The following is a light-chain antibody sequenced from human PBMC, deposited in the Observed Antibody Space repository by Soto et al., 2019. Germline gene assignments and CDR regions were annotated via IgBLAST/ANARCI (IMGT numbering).Light chain of an antibody. J-gene: IGLJ3*02. Sequence: QSALTQPASVSGSPGQSITISCTGTSSDVGSYNPVSWYQQHPGKAPKLMIYEGSKRPSGVSNRFSGSKSGNTASLTISGLQAEDEAYYYCCSYAGSSTWVFGGGTKLTVL. CDR1: SSDVGSYNP. V-gene: IGLV2-23*01. CDR2: EGS. CDR3: CSYAGSSTWV.